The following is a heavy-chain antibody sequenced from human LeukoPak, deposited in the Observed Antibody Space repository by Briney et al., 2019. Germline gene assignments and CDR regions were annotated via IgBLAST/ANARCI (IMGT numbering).Heavy chain of an antibody. CDR2: LGGGGNNT. V-gene: IGHV3-23*01. CDR3: AKSPPYYDFWSGYTYYFDY. J-gene: IGHJ4*02. D-gene: IGHD3-3*01. CDR1: GFTFSSYA. Sequence: PGGSLRLSCAASGFTFSSYAMSWVRQAPGKGLEWVSVLGGGGNNTYYLDSVKGRFTISRDNSKNTLYLQMNSLRAEDTAVYYCAKSPPYYDFWSGYTYYFDYWGQGTLVTVSS.